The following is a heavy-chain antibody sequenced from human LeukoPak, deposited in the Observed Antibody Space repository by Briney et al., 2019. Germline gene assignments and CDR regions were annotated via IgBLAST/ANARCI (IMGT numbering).Heavy chain of an antibody. CDR3: ARESGSRGGAFDI. V-gene: IGHV1-2*02. J-gene: IGHJ3*02. CDR1: GYTFTFYY. D-gene: IGHD1-26*01. CDR2: INPNSGGT. Sequence: ASVKVSFKSSGYTFTFYYMHWVRQAPGQGLEWMGWINPNSGGTNYAQKFQGRVTMTRDTSISTAYMELSRLRSDDTAVYYCARESGSRGGAFDIWGQGTMVTVSS.